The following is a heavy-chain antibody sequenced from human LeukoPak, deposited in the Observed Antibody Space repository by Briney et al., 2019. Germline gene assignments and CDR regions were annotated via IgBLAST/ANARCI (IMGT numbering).Heavy chain of an antibody. V-gene: IGHV5-51*01. Sequence: GESLKISCQGSGYTFVNYWIAWVRQVPGKGLEWMGIIYPADSDTRYSPSFQGHVTISADDSTSVAYLQWTSLKASDTARYYCLAYNWAKAPDFDLWGQGTLVTV. CDR1: GYTFVNYW. CDR3: LAYNWAKAPDFDL. J-gene: IGHJ3*01. D-gene: IGHD1-1*01. CDR2: IYPADSDT.